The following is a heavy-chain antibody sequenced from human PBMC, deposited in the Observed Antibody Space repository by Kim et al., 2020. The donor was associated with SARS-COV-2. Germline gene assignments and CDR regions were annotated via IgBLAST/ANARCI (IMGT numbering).Heavy chain of an antibody. CDR2: ISYDGSNK. CDR3: ASYLPGIAYI. D-gene: IGHD6-13*01. CDR1: GFTFSSYA. J-gene: IGHJ3*02. V-gene: IGHV3-30*04. Sequence: GGSLRLSCAASGFTFSSYAMHWVRQAPGKGLEWVAVISYDGSNKYYADSVKGRFTISRDNSKNTLYLQMNSLRAEDTAVYYCASYLPGIAYIWGQGTMVT.